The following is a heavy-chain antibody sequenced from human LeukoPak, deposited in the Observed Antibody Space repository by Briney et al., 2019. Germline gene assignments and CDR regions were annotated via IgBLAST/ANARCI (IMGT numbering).Heavy chain of an antibody. CDR2: INWNGGST. J-gene: IGHJ4*02. CDR1: GVTFDDYG. CDR3: ARDRSITMVRGVTYFDY. V-gene: IGHV3-20*04. D-gene: IGHD3-10*01. Sequence: GGSLRLSCAASGVTFDDYGMSWVRQAPGKGLEWVSGINWNGGSTGYADSVKGRFTISRDNAKNSLYLQMNSLRAEDTALYYCARDRSITMVRGVTYFDYWGQGTLVTVSS.